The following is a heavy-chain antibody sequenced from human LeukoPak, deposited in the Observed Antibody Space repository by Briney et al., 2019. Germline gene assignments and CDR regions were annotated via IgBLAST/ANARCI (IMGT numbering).Heavy chain of an antibody. Sequence: SETLSLTCAIHGVPFSNYCWSWIRQSPGRELEWIVDIDHDGDATHNPSLRSRIGTAIDTSKNQFSLRLNSATAADTAVYYCARAEKVERATLTFNWVRPERRYYSGLDVWGQGSAVIVSS. CDR1: GVPFSNYC. V-gene: IGHV4-34*01. D-gene: IGHD1-14*01. CDR3: ARAEKVERATLTFNWVRPERRYYSGLDV. J-gene: IGHJ6*01. CDR2: IDHDGDA.